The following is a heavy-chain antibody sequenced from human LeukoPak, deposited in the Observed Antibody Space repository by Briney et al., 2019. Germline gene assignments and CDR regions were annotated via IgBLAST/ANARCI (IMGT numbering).Heavy chain of an antibody. CDR3: ARDGYYYDSSGLDY. Sequence: SETLSPTCTVSGGSISSYYWSWIRQPPGKGLEWIGYIYYSGSTNYNPSLKSRVTISVDTSKNQFSLKLSSVTAADTAVYYCARDGYYYDSSGLDYWGQGTLVTVSS. D-gene: IGHD3-22*01. CDR1: GGSISSYY. CDR2: IYYSGST. J-gene: IGHJ4*02. V-gene: IGHV4-59*01.